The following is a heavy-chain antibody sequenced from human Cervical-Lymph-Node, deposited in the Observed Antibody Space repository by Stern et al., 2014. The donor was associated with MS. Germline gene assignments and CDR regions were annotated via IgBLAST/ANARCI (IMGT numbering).Heavy chain of an antibody. J-gene: IGHJ4*02. CDR1: GYTFTSYG. Sequence: VQLVQSGAGVKKPGASVKVSCKASGYTFTSYGIRWVRQAPGQGLEWMGWLSDYNGTKNYAKQLQGRVTMTTDTSTSTAYMELRSLRSDDTAVYYCARSRSGWTLDYWGQGTLVTVSS. CDR2: LSDYNGTK. CDR3: ARSRSGWTLDY. V-gene: IGHV1-18*04. D-gene: IGHD6-19*01.